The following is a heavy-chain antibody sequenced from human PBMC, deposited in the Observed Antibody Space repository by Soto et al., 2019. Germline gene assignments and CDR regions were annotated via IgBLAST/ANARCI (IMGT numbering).Heavy chain of an antibody. J-gene: IGHJ5*02. CDR1: GGSISSGGYY. Sequence: SETLSLTCTVSGGSISSGGYYWSWIRQHPGKGLEWIGYIYYSGSTYYNPSLKSRVTISVDTSKNQFSLKLSSVTAADTAVYYCARALLTQKYCSSTSCYIGRFDPWGQGTLVTVSS. CDR2: IYYSGST. V-gene: IGHV4-31*03. CDR3: ARALLTQKYCSSTSCYIGRFDP. D-gene: IGHD2-2*02.